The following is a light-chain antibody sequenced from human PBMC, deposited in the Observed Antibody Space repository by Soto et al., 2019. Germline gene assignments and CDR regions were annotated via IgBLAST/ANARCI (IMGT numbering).Light chain of an antibody. CDR1: SSDVGGYNY. J-gene: IGLJ2*01. CDR2: DVS. CDR3: CSYAGSRVV. V-gene: IGLV2-11*01. Sequence: QSVLTQPRSVSGSPGQSVTLSCTGTSSDVGGYNYVSWYQQHPGKAPKLMIYDVSKRPSGVPDRFSGSKSGNTASLTISGLQAEDEADYYCCSYAGSRVVFGGGTKVTVL.